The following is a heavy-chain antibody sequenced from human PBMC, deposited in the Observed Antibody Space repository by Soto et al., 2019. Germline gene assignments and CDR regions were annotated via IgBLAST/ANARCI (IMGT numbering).Heavy chain of an antibody. J-gene: IGHJ4*02. CDR3: ARHPYSGSYSLAY. D-gene: IGHD1-26*01. CDR2: IYHSGST. CDR1: GGSISSSSNW. Sequence: XGTLSLTCAVSGGSISSSSNWWYWARQPPGKGLEWIGEIYHSGSTNYNPSLKSRVTISLDKSKNQFSLKLTSVMAADTAVYYCARHPYSGSYSLAYSGPGTLVTVSS. V-gene: IGHV4-4*02.